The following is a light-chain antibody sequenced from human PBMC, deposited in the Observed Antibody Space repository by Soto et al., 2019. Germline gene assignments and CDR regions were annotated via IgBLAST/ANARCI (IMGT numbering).Light chain of an antibody. CDR1: QSIAAS. CDR2: DVS. CDR3: QQYDYSRT. J-gene: IGKJ1*01. Sequence: DVQMTQSPSTLSASVGDSVTITCRASQSIAASLAWYRLKPGEAPKLLIYDVSNLESGVPSRFSGSGSGTEFSLTIRSQHPDDFATYYCQQYDYSRTFGQGTKVEIK. V-gene: IGKV1-5*01.